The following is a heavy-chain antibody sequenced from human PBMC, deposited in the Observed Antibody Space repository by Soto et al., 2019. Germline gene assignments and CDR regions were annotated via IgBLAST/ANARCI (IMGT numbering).Heavy chain of an antibody. D-gene: IGHD6-19*01. CDR3: AKDLRIALARHFYYFYYGMDV. CDR2: ISGSGGST. CDR1: GFTFSSYA. V-gene: IGHV3-23*01. J-gene: IGHJ6*02. Sequence: PGESLKISCAASGFTFSSYAMSWVRQAPWKGLQWVSAISGSGGSTYYADSVKGRFTISRDNSKNTLYLQMNSLRAEDTAVYYCAKDLRIALARHFYYFYYGMDVWGPGTKITVS.